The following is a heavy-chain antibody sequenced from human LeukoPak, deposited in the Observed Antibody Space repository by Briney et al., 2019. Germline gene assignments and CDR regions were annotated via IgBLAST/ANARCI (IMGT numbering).Heavy chain of an antibody. CDR1: GGSISSSSYY. V-gene: IGHV4-39*07. Sequence: PSETLSLTCTVSGGSISSSSYYWSWLRQPPGKGLEWIGEINHSGSTNYTPSLKSRVTISVDTSKNQFSLKLSSVTAAETAVYYCARGLSASGRDGYNFPTFDYWGQGTLVTVSS. J-gene: IGHJ4*02. D-gene: IGHD5-24*01. CDR2: INHSGST. CDR3: ARGLSASGRDGYNFPTFDY.